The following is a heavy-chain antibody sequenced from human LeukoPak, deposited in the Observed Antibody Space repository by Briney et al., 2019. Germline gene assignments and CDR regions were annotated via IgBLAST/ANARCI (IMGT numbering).Heavy chain of an antibody. V-gene: IGHV3-7*01. Sequence: PGGSLRLSCVSSGFTFSNYWMKWVRQAPGKGLEWVASINEDGSGKFSVGSVKDRITISRDNTRNSLDLQINSLTVEDTAIYYSARYDGDVWGTGTTVTVSS. D-gene: IGHD3-16*01. CDR1: GFTFSNYW. CDR3: ARYDGDV. J-gene: IGHJ6*04. CDR2: INEDGSGK.